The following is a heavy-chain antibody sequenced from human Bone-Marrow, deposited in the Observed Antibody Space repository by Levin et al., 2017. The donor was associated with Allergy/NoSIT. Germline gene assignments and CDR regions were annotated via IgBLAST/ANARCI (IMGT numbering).Heavy chain of an antibody. CDR2: MSPNSDNT. CDR3: ARVFVSYNNWKFDF. Sequence: ASVKVSCKASGYTFTSYDINWVRQAAGQGLEWMGWMSPNSDNTGYAQKFQGRVAMTRDISISTAYMELSSLRSEDTAVYYCARVFVSYNNWKFDFWGQGTLVTVSS. J-gene: IGHJ4*02. CDR1: GYTFTSYD. V-gene: IGHV1-8*01. D-gene: IGHD1-1*01.